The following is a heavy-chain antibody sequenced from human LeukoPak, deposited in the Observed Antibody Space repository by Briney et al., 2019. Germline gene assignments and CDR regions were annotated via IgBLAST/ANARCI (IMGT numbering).Heavy chain of an antibody. CDR1: GFTFDDYA. Sequence: GGSLRLSCAASGFTFDDYAMHWVRQAPGKGLEWVSGISWNGGTIGYADSVKGRFTISRDNAKNSLYLQMNSLRAEDTALYYCARDLVAGTFDYWGQGTLVTVSS. J-gene: IGHJ4*02. CDR3: ARDLVAGTFDY. D-gene: IGHD6-19*01. CDR2: ISWNGGTI. V-gene: IGHV3-9*01.